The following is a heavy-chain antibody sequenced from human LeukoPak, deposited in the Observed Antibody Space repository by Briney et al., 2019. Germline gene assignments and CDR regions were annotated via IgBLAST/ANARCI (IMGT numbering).Heavy chain of an antibody. V-gene: IGHV3-30*18. Sequence: SGGSLTLSCAASGFTFSSYGMHWVRQAPGKGLEWVAVISYDGSNKYYADSVKGRFTISRDNSKNTLYLQMNSLRVEDTAVYYCAKDPGYQLLDLDYWGQGTLVTVSS. CDR2: ISYDGSNK. D-gene: IGHD2-2*01. CDR1: GFTFSSYG. CDR3: AKDPGYQLLDLDY. J-gene: IGHJ4*02.